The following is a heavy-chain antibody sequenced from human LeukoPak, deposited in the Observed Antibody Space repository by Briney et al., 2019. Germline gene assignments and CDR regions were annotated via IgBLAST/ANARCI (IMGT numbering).Heavy chain of an antibody. D-gene: IGHD2-2*01. Sequence: GGSLRLSCAASGFTVSSNYMSWVRQAPGKGLEWVSVIYNGGSTYYADSVKGRFTISRDNSKNTLYLQMDSLRAEDTAVYYCANWGCSSTNCYVYMDVWGKGTTVIISS. J-gene: IGHJ6*03. CDR1: GFTVSSNY. CDR3: ANWGCSSTNCYVYMDV. V-gene: IGHV3-66*01. CDR2: IYNGGST.